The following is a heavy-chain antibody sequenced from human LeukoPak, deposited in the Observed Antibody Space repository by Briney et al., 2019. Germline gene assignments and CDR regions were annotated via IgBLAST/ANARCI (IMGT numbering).Heavy chain of an antibody. CDR3: AKAVYDSSGYLY. CDR2: ISGSGGST. CDR1: GFTFSSYA. D-gene: IGHD3-22*01. Sequence: GGSLRLSCAASGFTFSSYAMSWVRQAPGKGLEWVSAISGSGGSTYYADSVKGRFTISRDSSKNTLYLQMNSLRAEDTAVYYCAKAVYDSSGYLYWGQGTLVTVSS. J-gene: IGHJ4*02. V-gene: IGHV3-23*01.